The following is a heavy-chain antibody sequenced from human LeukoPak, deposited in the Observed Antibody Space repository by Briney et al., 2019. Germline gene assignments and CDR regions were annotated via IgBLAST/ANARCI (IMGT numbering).Heavy chain of an antibody. J-gene: IGHJ4*02. CDR1: GXTFSTYN. D-gene: IGHD3-9*01. V-gene: IGHV3-48*02. Sequence: PGGSLRLSCAASGXTFSTYNMNWVRQAPGKGLEWISYISSSSSTIYYADSVKGRFTISRDNAKNSLYLQMNSLRDDDTAVYYCAREPGLTVLRYFDYWGQGTLVAVSS. CDR3: AREPGLTVLRYFDY. CDR2: ISSSSSTI.